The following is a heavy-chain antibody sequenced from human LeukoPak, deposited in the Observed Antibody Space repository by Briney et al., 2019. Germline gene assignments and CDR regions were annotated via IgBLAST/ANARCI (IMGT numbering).Heavy chain of an antibody. CDR2: INHSGRT. V-gene: IGHV4-34*01. CDR3: ARGSPFFSNVFCGALFDY. J-gene: IGHJ4*02. Sequence: SETLSLTCAVYGGSFSGYYWSWIRQPPGKGLEWIGEINHSGRTNYNPSLKSRVIISVDTSKNQFSLKLSSVTAADTAVYFCARGSPFFSNVFCGALFDYGGQETLFTVSS. CDR1: GGSFSGYY. D-gene: IGHD3/OR15-3a*01.